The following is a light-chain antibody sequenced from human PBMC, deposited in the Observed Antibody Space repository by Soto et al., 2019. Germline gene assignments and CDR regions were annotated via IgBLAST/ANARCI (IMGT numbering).Light chain of an antibody. J-gene: IGLJ1*01. CDR2: EVT. CDR1: SSDVGGYNY. Sequence: QSVLTQPASVSGSPGQSITISCTGSSSDVGGYNYVSWYQQHPGKAPNLIIYEVTHRPSGVSNRFSGSQSGNTASLTISGLLAEDEADYYCSSYTGSITLVFGTGTKVTVL. CDR3: SSYTGSITLV. V-gene: IGLV2-14*03.